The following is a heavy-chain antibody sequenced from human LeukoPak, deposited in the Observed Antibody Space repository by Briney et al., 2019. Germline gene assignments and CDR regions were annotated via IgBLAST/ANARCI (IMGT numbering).Heavy chain of an antibody. Sequence: SETLSLTCTVSGGSISSSSYYWGWIRQPPGKGLGWIGSIYYSGSTYYNPSLKSRVTMSVDTSKNQFSLKMSSVTAADTAVYYCARLTYSSGWYVPNWFDPWGQGTLVTVSS. CDR3: ARLTYSSGWYVPNWFDP. J-gene: IGHJ5*02. CDR1: GGSISSSSYY. V-gene: IGHV4-39*01. D-gene: IGHD6-19*01. CDR2: IYYSGST.